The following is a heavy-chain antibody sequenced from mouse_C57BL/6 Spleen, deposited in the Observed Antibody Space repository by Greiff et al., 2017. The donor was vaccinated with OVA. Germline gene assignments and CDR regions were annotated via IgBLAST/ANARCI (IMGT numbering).Heavy chain of an antibody. V-gene: IGHV1-15*01. D-gene: IGHD1-1*01. CDR1: GYTFTDYE. J-gene: IGHJ1*03. Sequence: VQLQQSGAELVRPGASVTLSCKASGYTFTDYEMHWVKQTPVHGLEWIGAIDPETGGTAYNQKFKGKAILTADKSSSTAYMELRSLTSEDSAVYYCTRSKFYYYGSSYDYWYFDVWGTGPTVTVSS. CDR3: TRSKFYYYGSSYDYWYFDV. CDR2: IDPETGGT.